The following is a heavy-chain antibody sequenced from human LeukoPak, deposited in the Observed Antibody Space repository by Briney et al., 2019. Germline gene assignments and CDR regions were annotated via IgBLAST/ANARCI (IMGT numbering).Heavy chain of an antibody. V-gene: IGHV4-39*01. J-gene: IGHJ4*02. CDR3: ARQSVVVVAATEAWFDY. Sequence: GSLRLSCAASGFTFSDYYMSWIRQPPGKGLEWIGSIYYSGSTYYNPSLKSRVTISVDTSKNQFSLKLSSVTAADTAVYYCARQSVVVVAATEAWFDYWGQGTLVTVSS. D-gene: IGHD2-15*01. CDR1: GFTFSDYY. CDR2: IYYSGST.